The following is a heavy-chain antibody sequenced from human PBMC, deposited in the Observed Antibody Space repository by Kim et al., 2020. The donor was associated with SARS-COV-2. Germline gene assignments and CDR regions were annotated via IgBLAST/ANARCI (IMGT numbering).Heavy chain of an antibody. Sequence: ASVKVSCKASGYTFTSYAMHWVRQAPGQRLEWMGWINAGNGNTKYSQKFQGRVTITRDTSASTAYMELSSLRSEDTAVYYCATPRLVVPAAMYYFDYWGQGTLVTVSS. CDR1: GYTFTSYA. V-gene: IGHV1-3*01. CDR2: INAGNGNT. D-gene: IGHD2-2*01. CDR3: ATPRLVVPAAMYYFDY. J-gene: IGHJ4*02.